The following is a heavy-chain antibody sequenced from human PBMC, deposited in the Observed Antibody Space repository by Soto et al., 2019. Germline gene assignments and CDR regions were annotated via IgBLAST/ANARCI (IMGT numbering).Heavy chain of an antibody. CDR2: IKQDGSEK. CDR1: GFTFSSYW. D-gene: IGHD3-9*01. J-gene: IGHJ6*03. Sequence: ESGGGLVQPGGSLRLSCAASGFTFSSYWMSWVRQAPGKGLEWVANIKQDGSEKYYVDSVKGRFTISRDNAKNPLYLQMSIMRADDTAFYYCARHNYYISTGYDYYYYYYMDVWGKGTTVTVSS. V-gene: IGHV3-7*01. CDR3: ARHNYYISTGYDYYYYYYMDV.